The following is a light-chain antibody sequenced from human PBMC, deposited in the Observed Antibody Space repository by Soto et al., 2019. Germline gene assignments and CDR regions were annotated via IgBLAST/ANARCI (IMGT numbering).Light chain of an antibody. J-gene: IGKJ1*01. V-gene: IGKV1-39*01. CDR3: QQSFSIPWT. CDR1: QSINTF. CDR2: AAS. Sequence: DIQMTQSPSSLSASVGDRVTITCRASQSINTFLYWYQQKPGKAPKLLIYAASSLQSGVPSRFSGSGSGTDFTLTISSLHPADFATYYCQQSFSIPWTFGQGTKVEIK.